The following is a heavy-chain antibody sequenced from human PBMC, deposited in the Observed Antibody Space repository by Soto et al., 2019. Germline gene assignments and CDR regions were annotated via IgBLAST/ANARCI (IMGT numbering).Heavy chain of an antibody. J-gene: IGHJ4*02. V-gene: IGHV5-51*01. Sequence: GESLKISCTGSGYSFNNYWVGWVRQRAGEGLEWMAMIHPSDPDILYSPSFQGQVTISADRSTSTASLQWSSLKASDTAMYYCASHMKIFGVVFLWGPGTMVTVSP. CDR3: ASHMKIFGVVFL. CDR1: GYSFNNYW. D-gene: IGHD3-3*01. CDR2: IHPSDPDI.